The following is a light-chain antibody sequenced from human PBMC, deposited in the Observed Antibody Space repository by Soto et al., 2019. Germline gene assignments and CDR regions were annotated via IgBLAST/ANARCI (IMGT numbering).Light chain of an antibody. J-gene: IGKJ1*01. V-gene: IGKV1-5*03. CDR2: KAS. CDR1: QTISSW. Sequence: DIQMTQSPSTLSASVGDRVTITCRASQTISSWLAWYQQKPGKAPKLLIYKASSLESGVPSRFSGSGSGTEFTLTISSLQPYDFATYYCQHPTTFGQGTKVETK. CDR3: QHPTT.